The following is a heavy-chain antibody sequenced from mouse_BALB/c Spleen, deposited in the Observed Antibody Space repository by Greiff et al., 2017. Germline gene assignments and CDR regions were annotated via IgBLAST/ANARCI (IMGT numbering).Heavy chain of an antibody. CDR2: IWAGGST. D-gene: IGHD1-1*01. Sequence: VMLVESGPGLVAPSQSLSITCTVSGFSLTSYGVHWVRQPPGKGLEWLGVIWAGGSTNYNSALMSRLSISKDNSKSQVFLKMNSLQTDDTAMYYCARDSVYYYGSWDYWGQGTTLTVSS. V-gene: IGHV2-9*02. J-gene: IGHJ2*01. CDR3: ARDSVYYYGSWDY. CDR1: GFSLTSYG.